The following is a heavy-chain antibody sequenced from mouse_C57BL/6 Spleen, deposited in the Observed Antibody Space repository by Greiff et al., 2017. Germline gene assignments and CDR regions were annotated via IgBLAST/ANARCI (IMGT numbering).Heavy chain of an antibody. CDR2: IYPGDGDT. J-gene: IGHJ3*01. Sequence: VQLQQSGAELVKPGASVKISCKASGYAFSSYWMNWVKQRPGKGLEWIGQIYPGDGDTNYNGKFKGKATLTADKSSSTAYMQLSSLTSEDSAVYFCATSIYYGNPFAYWGQGTLVTVSA. CDR1: GYAFSSYW. V-gene: IGHV1-80*01. CDR3: ATSIYYGNPFAY. D-gene: IGHD2-1*01.